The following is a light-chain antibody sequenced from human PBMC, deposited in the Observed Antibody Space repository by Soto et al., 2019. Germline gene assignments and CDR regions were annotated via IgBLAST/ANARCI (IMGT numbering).Light chain of an antibody. CDR2: AAS. J-gene: IGKJ4*01. CDR1: QSISSC. Sequence: DIQMTQSPSSLSASVGARVTITCRASQSISSCLNWYQQKPGKAPKFLSYAASYLESGVPSRFSGRGSGTEFTLTISNLKPGDSALYFCQESYSTPLAFGGGTKVDIK. CDR3: QESYSTPLA. V-gene: IGKV1-39*01.